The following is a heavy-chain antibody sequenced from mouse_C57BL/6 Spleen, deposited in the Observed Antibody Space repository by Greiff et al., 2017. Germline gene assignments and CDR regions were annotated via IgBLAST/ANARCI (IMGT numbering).Heavy chain of an antibody. CDR3: ASSYGSSGAMDY. J-gene: IGHJ4*01. CDR1: GFSLTSYG. D-gene: IGHD1-1*01. CDR2: IWGVGST. V-gene: IGHV2-6*01. Sequence: VQLQQSGPGLVAPSQSLSITCTVSGFSLTSYGVDWVRQSPGKGLEWLGVIWGVGSTNYNSALKSRLSISKDNSKSQVFLKMNSLQTDDTAMYYCASSYGSSGAMDYWGQGTSVTVSS.